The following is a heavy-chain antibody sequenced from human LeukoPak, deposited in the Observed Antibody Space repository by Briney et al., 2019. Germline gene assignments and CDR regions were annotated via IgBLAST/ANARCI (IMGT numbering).Heavy chain of an antibody. CDR3: ARGHRAWSY. CDR1: GFTFSNYW. D-gene: IGHD3-3*01. Sequence: GGSLRLSCSASGFTFSNYWVTWVRQAPGKGLEWVANVKQDGSEKNYVDSVKGRFTISRDNAKNSLYLQMNSLRVDDTAVYYCARGHRAWSYWGQGTLVTVSS. J-gene: IGHJ4*02. V-gene: IGHV3-7*01. CDR2: VKQDGSEK.